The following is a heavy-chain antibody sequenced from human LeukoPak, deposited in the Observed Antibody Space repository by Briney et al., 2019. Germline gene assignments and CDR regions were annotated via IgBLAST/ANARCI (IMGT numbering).Heavy chain of an antibody. Sequence: PGGSLRLSCAASGFTFSSYGMHWVRQAPGKGLEWVAFVRYDGSNKYYADSVKGRFTISRDNSKNTLYLQMNSLRAEDTAVYYCARDGGAVDSYEYYFDYWGQGTLVTVSS. CDR2: VRYDGSNK. CDR1: GFTFSSYG. D-gene: IGHD5-18*01. J-gene: IGHJ4*02. V-gene: IGHV3-30*02. CDR3: ARDGGAVDSYEYYFDY.